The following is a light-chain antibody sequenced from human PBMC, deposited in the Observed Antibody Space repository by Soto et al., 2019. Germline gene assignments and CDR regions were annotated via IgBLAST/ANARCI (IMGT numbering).Light chain of an antibody. Sequence: EFVLTQSPGTLSLSPGERATLSCRASQSVSSSFLAWYQQKPGQPPRILIYGASTRATGIPDRFSGSGSGTDFTLTISRLEPEDFAVYYCQQYGSSPPLTFGGGTKVEIK. V-gene: IGKV3-20*01. CDR1: QSVSSSF. J-gene: IGKJ4*01. CDR3: QQYGSSPPLT. CDR2: GAS.